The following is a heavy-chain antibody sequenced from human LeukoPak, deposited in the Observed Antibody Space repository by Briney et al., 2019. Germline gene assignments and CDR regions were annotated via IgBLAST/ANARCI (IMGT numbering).Heavy chain of an antibody. V-gene: IGHV4-39*07. D-gene: IGHD4-17*01. CDR3: ARRTLQRAVTRAFDI. Sequence: SETLSLTCTVSGGSISSSSYYWGWIRQPPGKGLEWIGSIYYSGSTYYNPSLKSRVTISVDTSKNQFSLKLSSVTAADTAVYYCARRTLQRAVTRAFDIWGQGTMVTVSS. CDR2: IYYSGST. CDR1: GGSISSSSYY. J-gene: IGHJ3*02.